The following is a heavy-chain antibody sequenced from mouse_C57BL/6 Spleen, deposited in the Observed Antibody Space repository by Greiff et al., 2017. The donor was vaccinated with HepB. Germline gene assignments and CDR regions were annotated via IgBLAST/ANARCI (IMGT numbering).Heavy chain of an antibody. CDR1: GFTFSSYA. CDR2: ISDGGSYT. D-gene: IGHD1-1*01. V-gene: IGHV5-4*01. J-gene: IGHJ2*01. Sequence: DVKLVESGGGLVKPGGSLKLSCAASGFTFSSYAMSWVRQTPEKRLEWVATISDGGSYTYYPDNVKGRFTISRDNAKNNLYLQMSHLKSEDTAMYYCARDHGVTTVVATDYFDYWGQGTTLTVSS. CDR3: ARDHGVTTVVATDYFDY.